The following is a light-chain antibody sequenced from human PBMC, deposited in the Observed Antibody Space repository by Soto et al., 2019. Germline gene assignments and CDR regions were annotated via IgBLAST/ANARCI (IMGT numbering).Light chain of an antibody. Sequence: QSVLTQPPSVSGAPGQRVTISCTGSSSNIGAGYDVHWYQQRPGTAPKLLFYGNSNRPSGVPDRFSGSKSGTSASQAITGLQAEDEADYYCQSYDSSLSGSWVFGGGTQLTVL. CDR1: SSNIGAGYD. CDR2: GNS. CDR3: QSYDSSLSGSWV. V-gene: IGLV1-40*01. J-gene: IGLJ3*02.